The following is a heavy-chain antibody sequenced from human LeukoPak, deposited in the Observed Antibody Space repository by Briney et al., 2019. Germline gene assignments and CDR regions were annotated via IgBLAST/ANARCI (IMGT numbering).Heavy chain of an antibody. Sequence: PGESLTLSCTASGLSFRDYSMNWVRQAPGKGLEWVSYIRSNGDTIYYADSVKGRFTISRDNAKRSLYLQMDSLRVEDTAVYFCARTVSSNGRAGLFDSWGQGSLVTVSS. CDR3: ARTVSSNGRAGLFDS. CDR2: IRSNGDTI. CDR1: GLSFRDYS. J-gene: IGHJ4*02. V-gene: IGHV3-48*01. D-gene: IGHD2-2*01.